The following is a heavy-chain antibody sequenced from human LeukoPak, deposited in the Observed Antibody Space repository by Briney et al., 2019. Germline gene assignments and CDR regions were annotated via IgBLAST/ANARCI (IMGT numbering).Heavy chain of an antibody. CDR2: IARNGGST. V-gene: IGHV3-64*01. D-gene: IGHD6-13*01. CDR1: GFNFINSA. CDR3: ARGGVWQQLAVDY. J-gene: IGHJ4*02. Sequence: GGSLRLYCAASGFNFINSAMHWVRQAPGKGLEYVSGIARNGGSTYYTNSVKGRFTISRDDSKNTLYLQMGSLRPEDMAVYYCARGGVWQQLAVDYWGQGTLVTVSS.